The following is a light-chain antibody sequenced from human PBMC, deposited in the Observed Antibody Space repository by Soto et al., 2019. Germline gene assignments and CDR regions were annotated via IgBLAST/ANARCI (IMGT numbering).Light chain of an antibody. Sequence: QSVLTQPRSVSGSPGQSVAISCTGTSSDVGSFNYVSWYQQHPDKAPKLMIYDVTKRPSGVPDRFSGSKSGNTASLTISGPQAEDEADYYCCSYAGSPYVFGTGTKVTVL. J-gene: IGLJ1*01. CDR3: CSYAGSPYV. V-gene: IGLV2-11*01. CDR2: DVT. CDR1: SSDVGSFNY.